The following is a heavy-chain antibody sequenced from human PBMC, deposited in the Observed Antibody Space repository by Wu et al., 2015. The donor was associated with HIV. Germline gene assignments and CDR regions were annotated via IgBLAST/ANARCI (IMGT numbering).Heavy chain of an antibody. Sequence: QVHLVQSGAEVKKPGSSVKVTCKASGDGFTSYAVSWVRQAPGQGLEWMGGINPLFGTTKFAQKFQGRLTITTDELRTTAYMELSSLRSEDTAVYYCARAVRGSRLGYYYYMDVWGKGTTVTVSS. CDR3: ARAVRGSRLGYYYYMDV. D-gene: IGHD3-16*01. V-gene: IGHV1-69*05. J-gene: IGHJ6*03. CDR1: GDGFTSYA. CDR2: INPLFGTT.